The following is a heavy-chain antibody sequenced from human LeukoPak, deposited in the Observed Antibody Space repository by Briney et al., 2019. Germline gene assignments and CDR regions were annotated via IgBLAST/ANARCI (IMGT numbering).Heavy chain of an antibody. Sequence: GGSLRLSCAASGFTFSSYTMHWVRQAPGKGLEWVAVISYDESNKYYADSVKGRFTISRDNSKNTLYLQMNSLRAEDTAVYYCARRFGYWGQGTLVIVPS. CDR3: ARRFGY. V-gene: IGHV3-30-3*01. CDR2: ISYDESNK. J-gene: IGHJ4*02. CDR1: GFTFSSYT.